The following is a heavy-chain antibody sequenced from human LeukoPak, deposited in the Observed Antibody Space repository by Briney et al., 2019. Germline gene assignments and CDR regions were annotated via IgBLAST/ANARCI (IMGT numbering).Heavy chain of an antibody. V-gene: IGHV4-4*07. J-gene: IGHJ4*02. CDR3: ARVPAAGTGPDY. D-gene: IGHD6-13*01. CDR2: IYTSGST. Sequence: SETLSLTCTVSGGSIGTYYWSWIRQPAGKGLEWIGRIYTSGSTNYNPSLKSRVTMSVDTSKNQFSLRLSSVAAADSAVYYCARVPAAGTGPDYWGQGTLVTVSS. CDR1: GGSIGTYY.